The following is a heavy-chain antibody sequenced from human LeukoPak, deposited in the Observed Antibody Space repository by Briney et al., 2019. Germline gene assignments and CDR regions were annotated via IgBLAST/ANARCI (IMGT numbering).Heavy chain of an antibody. D-gene: IGHD2-2*01. Sequence: GGSLRLSCTASGFTFGDYAMTWVRQAPGKGLEWVGFIRSKPYGGTTEYAASVKGRFTISRDDSKSIAYLQLNSLKTEDTAVYYCTRVGGYCSSTSCHTAWFDPWGQGTLVTVSS. CDR1: GFTFGDYA. CDR3: TRVGGYCSSTSCHTAWFDP. J-gene: IGHJ5*02. V-gene: IGHV3-49*04. CDR2: IRSKPYGGTT.